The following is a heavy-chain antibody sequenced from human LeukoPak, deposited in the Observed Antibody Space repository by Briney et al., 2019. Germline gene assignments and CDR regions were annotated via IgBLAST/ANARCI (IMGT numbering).Heavy chain of an antibody. CDR3: ARQPAGVVY. V-gene: IGHV3-64*02. CDR1: GFTFSTYA. J-gene: IGHJ1*01. CDR2: ITLKGDST. D-gene: IGHD6-13*01. Sequence: GGSLGLSCAASGFTFSTYAMHWVRQAPGKGLEYVSGITLKGDSTYYADSVKGGFTISRDNSKNTLYLQMVVLRAEEMPVNYFARQPAGVVYWGQGTLATVSS.